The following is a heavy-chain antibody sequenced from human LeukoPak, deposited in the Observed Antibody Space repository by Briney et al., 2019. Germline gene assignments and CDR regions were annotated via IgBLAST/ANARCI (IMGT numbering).Heavy chain of an antibody. Sequence: GGSLRLYCAASGLPLSSYAMSWVRQAPGRALEWVSAISGSGGSTYYADSVKGRFTISRDNSKNTLYLQMNSLRAEDTAVYYCAKGGPYDYWGQGTLVTVSP. CDR1: GLPLSSYA. D-gene: IGHD3-10*01. J-gene: IGHJ4*02. CDR2: ISGSGGST. CDR3: AKGGPYDY. V-gene: IGHV3-23*01.